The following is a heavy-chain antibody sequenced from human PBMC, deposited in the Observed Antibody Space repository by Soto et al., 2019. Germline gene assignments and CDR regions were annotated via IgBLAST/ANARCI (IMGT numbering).Heavy chain of an antibody. CDR3: ATVGTGSYNWFDP. D-gene: IGHD1-26*01. J-gene: IGHJ5*02. CDR1: GFTFSSYW. CDR2: INSDGTTT. Sequence: GGSLRLSCAASGFTFSSYWMHWVRQAPGKGLAWVSRINSDGTTTTYADPVKGRFTISRDNAKNTVYLQMNSLRAEDTAVYYCATVGTGSYNWFDPWGRGTLVTVSS. V-gene: IGHV3-74*01.